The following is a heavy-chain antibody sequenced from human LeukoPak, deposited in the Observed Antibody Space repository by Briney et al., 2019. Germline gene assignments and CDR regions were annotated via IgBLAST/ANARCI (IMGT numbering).Heavy chain of an antibody. CDR1: GYTFTSYG. CDR2: ISAYNGNT. V-gene: IGHV1-18*01. J-gene: IGHJ6*03. D-gene: IGHD4-17*01. Sequence: ASVKVSCKASGYTFTSYGISWVRQAPGQGLEWMGWISAYNGNTNYAQKLQGRVTMTTDTSTSTAYMELRSLRSDDTAVYYCARGTNYDYGVSSPYYYYYMDVWGKGTTVTVSS. CDR3: ARGTNYDYGVSSPYYYYYMDV.